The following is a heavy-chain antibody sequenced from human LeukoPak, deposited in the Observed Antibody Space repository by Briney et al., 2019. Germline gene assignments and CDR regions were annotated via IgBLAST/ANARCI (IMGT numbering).Heavy chain of an antibody. D-gene: IGHD5-24*01. V-gene: IGHV4-34*01. CDR1: GGSFSGYY. Sequence: SETLPLTCAVYGGSFSGYYWSWIRQPPGKGLEWIGEINHSGSTNYNPSLKSRVTISVDTSKNQFSLKLSSVTAADTAVYYCARGPRDSYNLPYSFDYWGQGTLVTVSS. CDR3: ARGPRDSYNLPYSFDY. J-gene: IGHJ4*02. CDR2: INHSGST.